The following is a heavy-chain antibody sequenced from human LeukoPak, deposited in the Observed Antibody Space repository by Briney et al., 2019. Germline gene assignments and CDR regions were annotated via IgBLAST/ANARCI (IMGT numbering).Heavy chain of an antibody. CDR3: RTYYYDSSGRGDAFDI. D-gene: IGHD3-22*01. J-gene: IGHJ3*02. Sequence: PGRSLRLSCAASGFTFSSYAMHWVRQAPGKGLEWVAVISYDGSNKHYADSVKGRFTISRDNSKNTLYLQMNSLRAEDTAVYYCRTYYYDSSGRGDAFDIWGQGTMVTVSS. V-gene: IGHV3-30-3*01. CDR2: ISYDGSNK. CDR1: GFTFSSYA.